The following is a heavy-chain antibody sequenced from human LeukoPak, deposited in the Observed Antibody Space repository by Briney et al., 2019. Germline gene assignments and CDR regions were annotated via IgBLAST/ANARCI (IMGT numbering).Heavy chain of an antibody. D-gene: IGHD5-24*01. CDR3: ARSRDGYNLYFDY. Sequence: GGSLRLSCAASGFTFSSYGMSWVRQAPGKGLEWVSAISGSGGSTYYADSVKGRFTISRDNSKNSLYLQMNSLRTEDTALYYCARSRDGYNLYFDYWGQGTLVTVSS. CDR1: GFTFSSYG. V-gene: IGHV3-23*01. J-gene: IGHJ4*02. CDR2: ISGSGGST.